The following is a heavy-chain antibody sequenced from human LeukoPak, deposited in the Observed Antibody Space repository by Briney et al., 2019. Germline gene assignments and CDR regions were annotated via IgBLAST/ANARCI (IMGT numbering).Heavy chain of an antibody. CDR2: IYYSGIT. D-gene: IGHD5-18*01. CDR3: ARHDSLQYNYGRGYFDY. Sequence: PSETLSLTCTVSGVSLSSNTYYWGWIRQPPGKGLEWIGSIYYSGITYYSPSLKSRVTISVDTSKNQFSLRLSSVTAADTAVFYCARHDSLQYNYGRGYFDYWGQGTLVTVSS. V-gene: IGHV4-39*01. CDR1: GVSLSSNTYY. J-gene: IGHJ4*02.